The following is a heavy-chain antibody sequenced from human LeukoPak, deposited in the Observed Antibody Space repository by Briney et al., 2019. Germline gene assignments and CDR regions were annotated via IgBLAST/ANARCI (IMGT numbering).Heavy chain of an antibody. CDR1: GGSFSGYY. V-gene: IGHV4-59*01. CDR2: IYYSGST. Sequence: SETLSLTCAVYGGSFSGYYWSWIRQPPGKGLEWIGYIYYSGSTNYNPPLKSRVTISVDTSKNQFSLKLSSVTAADTAVYYCARESWYYDSSGYYYAPHDAFDIWGQGTMVTVSS. J-gene: IGHJ3*02. CDR3: ARESWYYDSSGYYYAPHDAFDI. D-gene: IGHD3-22*01.